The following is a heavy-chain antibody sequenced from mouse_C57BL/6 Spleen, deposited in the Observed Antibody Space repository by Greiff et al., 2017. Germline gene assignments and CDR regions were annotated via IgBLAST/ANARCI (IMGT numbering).Heavy chain of an antibody. J-gene: IGHJ2*01. CDR3: ARRYGNYNYFDY. V-gene: IGHV5-15*01. D-gene: IGHD2-1*01. CDR1: GFTFSDYG. CDR2: ISNLAYSI. Sequence: EVKLMESGGGLVQPGGSLKLSCAASGFTFSDYGMAWVRQAPRKGPEWVAFISNLAYSIYYADTVTGRFTISRENAKDTLYLEMSSLRSEDTAMYYCARRYGNYNYFDYWGQGTTLTVSS.